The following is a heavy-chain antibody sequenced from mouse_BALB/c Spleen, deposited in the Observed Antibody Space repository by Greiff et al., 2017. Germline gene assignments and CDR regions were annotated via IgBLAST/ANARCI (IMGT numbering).Heavy chain of an antibody. CDR1: GFTFSDYY. V-gene: IGHV5-4*02. CDR2: ISDGGSYT. D-gene: IGHD2-12*01. Sequence: EVMLVESGGGLVKPGGSLKLSCAASGFTFSDYYMYWVRQTPEKRLEWVATISDGGSYTYYPDSVKGRFTISRDNAKNNLYLQMSSLKSEDTAMYYCARDRGVTPHWYFDVWGAGTTVTVSS. J-gene: IGHJ1*01. CDR3: ARDRGVTPHWYFDV.